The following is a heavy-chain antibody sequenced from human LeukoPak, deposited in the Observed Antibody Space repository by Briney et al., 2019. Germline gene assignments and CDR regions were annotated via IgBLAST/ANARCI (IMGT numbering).Heavy chain of an antibody. CDR3: ARDHGILRFLEWLLFD. D-gene: IGHD3-3*01. Sequence: GGSLRLSCAASGFTFSSYAMHWVRQAPGKGLEWVAVISYDGSNKYYADSVKGRFTISRDNSENTLYLQMNSLRAEDTAVYYCARDHGILRFLEWLLFDWGQGTLVTVSS. V-gene: IGHV3-30-3*01. CDR1: GFTFSSYA. J-gene: IGHJ4*02. CDR2: ISYDGSNK.